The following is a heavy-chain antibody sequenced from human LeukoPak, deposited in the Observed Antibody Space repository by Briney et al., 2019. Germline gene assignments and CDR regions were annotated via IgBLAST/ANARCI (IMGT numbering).Heavy chain of an antibody. CDR2: ISRSGGST. V-gene: IGHV3-23*01. CDR3: AKELENYGDYVEGFDI. J-gene: IGHJ3*02. D-gene: IGHD4-17*01. CDR1: GFTFSSYA. Sequence: LAGGSLRLSCAASGFTFSSYAMTWVRQAPGKGLEWVSGISRSGGSTYYADSVKGRFIISRDNSKNTLYLQMNSLRAEDTAVYYCAKELENYGDYVEGFDIWGQGTMVTVSS.